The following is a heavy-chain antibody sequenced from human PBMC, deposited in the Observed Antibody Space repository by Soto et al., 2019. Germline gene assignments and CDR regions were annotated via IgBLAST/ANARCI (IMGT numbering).Heavy chain of an antibody. Sequence: SETLSLTCTVSGGSISSYYWSWLRQPQGKGLECIGYIYYSGSTNYNPSLKSRVTISVDTSKNQFALKLSSVTAADTAVYYCARVSGYSNPYYFDYWGQGTLVTVSS. CDR1: GGSISSYY. D-gene: IGHD3-3*01. CDR3: ARVSGYSNPYYFDY. V-gene: IGHV4-59*01. J-gene: IGHJ4*02. CDR2: IYYSGST.